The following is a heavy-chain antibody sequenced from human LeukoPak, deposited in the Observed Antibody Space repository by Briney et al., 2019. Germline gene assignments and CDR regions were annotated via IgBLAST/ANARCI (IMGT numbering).Heavy chain of an antibody. Sequence: PGGSLRLSWAASGFTVSSNYMSWVRQAPGKGLEWVSVIYSGGSTYFADSVKGRFTISRDYSKNTLYLQINSLRAEDTAVYYCARDLRGEYGYYYYYMDVWGKGTTVTISS. CDR3: ARDLRGEYGYYYYYMDV. V-gene: IGHV3-53*01. D-gene: IGHD2/OR15-2a*01. CDR2: IYSGGST. CDR1: GFTVSSNY. J-gene: IGHJ6*03.